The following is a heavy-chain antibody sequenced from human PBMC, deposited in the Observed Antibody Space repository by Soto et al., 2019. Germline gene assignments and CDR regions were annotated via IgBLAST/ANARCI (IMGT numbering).Heavy chain of an antibody. CDR2: INHSGST. Sequence: QVQLQQWGAGLLKPSETLSLTCAVYGGSFSGYYWSWIRQPPGKGLEWIGEINHSGSTKYNPSLKRRVTISVDTAKNQFSLKLSSATAADTAVYYCARGLLAEYSGCADHYWGQGTLVTVSS. V-gene: IGHV4-34*01. D-gene: IGHD5-12*01. CDR3: ARGLLAEYSGCADHY. J-gene: IGHJ4*02. CDR1: GGSFSGYY.